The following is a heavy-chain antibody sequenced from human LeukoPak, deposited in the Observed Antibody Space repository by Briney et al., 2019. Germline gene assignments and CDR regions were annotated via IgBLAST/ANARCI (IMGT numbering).Heavy chain of an antibody. CDR1: GFTFSSYS. J-gene: IGHJ4*02. CDR2: ISSSRSYI. CDR3: ARALGYNYGYSLCFDY. Sequence: PGGSLRLSCAASGFTFSSYSMNWVRQAPGKGLEWVSSISSSRSYIYYADSVKGRFTISRDNAKNSLYLQMYSLRAEDTAVYYCARALGYNYGYSLCFDYWGQGTLVSASS. D-gene: IGHD5-18*01. V-gene: IGHV3-21*01.